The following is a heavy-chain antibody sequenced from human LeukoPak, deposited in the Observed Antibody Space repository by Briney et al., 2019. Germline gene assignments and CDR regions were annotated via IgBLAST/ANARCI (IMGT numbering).Heavy chain of an antibody. CDR3: AGYSSGWYGGFDY. CDR2: IYYSGST. Sequence: SETLSLTCTVSGGSISSSSYYWGWLRQPPGKGLVWIGSIYYSGSTYYNPSLKSRVTISVDTSKNQFSLKLSSVTAADTAVYYCAGYSSGWYGGFDYWGQGTLVTVSS. CDR1: GGSISSSSYY. V-gene: IGHV4-39*01. J-gene: IGHJ4*02. D-gene: IGHD6-19*01.